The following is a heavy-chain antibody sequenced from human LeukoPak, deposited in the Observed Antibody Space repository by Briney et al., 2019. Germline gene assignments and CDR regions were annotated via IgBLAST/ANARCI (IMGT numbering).Heavy chain of an antibody. V-gene: IGHV4-59*12. CDR3: VRGAYSSGWYSDFDY. CDR2: IYYSGST. Sequence: PSETLSLTCTVSGGSISSYYWSWIRQPPGKGLEWIGYIYYSGSTNYNPSLKGRLTMSVDTSKNQFSLKLTSVTAADTAVYYCVRGAYSSGWYSDFDYWSQGTLVTVSS. CDR1: GGSISSYY. J-gene: IGHJ4*02. D-gene: IGHD6-19*01.